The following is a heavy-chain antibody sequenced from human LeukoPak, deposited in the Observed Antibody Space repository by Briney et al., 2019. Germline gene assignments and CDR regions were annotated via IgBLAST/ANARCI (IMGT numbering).Heavy chain of an antibody. J-gene: IGHJ4*02. Sequence: ASVKVSCKASGYTFTGYYIHWVRQAPGRGPEWMGWVSPNSGDTGSPQNFQGRVTITRNTSITTAYMELNSLRSEDTAVYYCARSHDYSNYIFEFWGQGTLVTVSS. CDR1: GYTFTGYY. CDR3: ARSHDYSNYIFEF. V-gene: IGHV1-8*03. CDR2: VSPNSGDT. D-gene: IGHD4-11*01.